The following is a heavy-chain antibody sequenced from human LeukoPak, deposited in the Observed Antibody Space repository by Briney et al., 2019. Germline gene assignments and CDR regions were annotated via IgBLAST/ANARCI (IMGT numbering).Heavy chain of an antibody. V-gene: IGHV4-59*01. CDR3: ARGLDGRSGEFDY. CDR1: GGSISSYY. Sequence: SETLSLPCTVYGGSISSYYWSWIRQPPGKGLEWIGYIYYSGSTNYNPSLKSRVTISVDTSKNQFSLKLSSVTAADTAVYYCARGLDGRSGEFDYWGQGTLVTVSS. J-gene: IGHJ4*02. CDR2: IYYSGST. D-gene: IGHD3-10*01.